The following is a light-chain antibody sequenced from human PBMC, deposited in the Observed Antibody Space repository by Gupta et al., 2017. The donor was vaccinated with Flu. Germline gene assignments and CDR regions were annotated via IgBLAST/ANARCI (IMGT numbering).Light chain of an antibody. CDR1: QSLLQSDGHDY. V-gene: IGKV2-28*01. CDR2: LGS. J-gene: IGKJ2*01. CDR3: MQVLQTPYT. Sequence: DIVMTQSPLSLPVTPGEPASISCRSTQSLLQSDGHDYLAWFLQKPGQSPRLLIYLGSSRASGVPDRFSGSGSGTDFTLKLSRVEAEDVGVYYCMQVLQTPYTFGQGTKLDIK.